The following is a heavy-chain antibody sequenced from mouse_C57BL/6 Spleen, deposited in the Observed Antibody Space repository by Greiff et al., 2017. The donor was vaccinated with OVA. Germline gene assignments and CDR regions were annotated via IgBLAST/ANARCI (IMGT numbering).Heavy chain of an antibody. Sequence: QVQLKQPGAELVKPGASVKLSCKASGYTFTSYWMHWVKQRPGQGLEWIGMIHPNSGSTNYNEKFKSKATLTVDKSSSTAYMQLSSLTSEDSAVYYCARNGDSNYEGNYWGQGTTLTVSS. D-gene: IGHD2-5*01. CDR1: GYTFTSYW. CDR3: ARNGDSNYEGNY. V-gene: IGHV1-64*01. CDR2: IHPNSGST. J-gene: IGHJ2*01.